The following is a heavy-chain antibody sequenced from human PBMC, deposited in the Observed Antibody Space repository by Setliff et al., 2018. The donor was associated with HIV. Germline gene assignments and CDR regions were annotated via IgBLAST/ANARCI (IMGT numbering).Heavy chain of an antibody. CDR3: ARGDPFTDFDS. V-gene: IGHV4-39*01. J-gene: IGHJ4*02. D-gene: IGHD3-16*01. CDR2: AHYSGTT. Sequence: SETLSLTCTISGGSISSSEYYWGWIRQPPGKGLEWIGNAHYSGTTHSSPALKSRVTMSVDTSKNQFSLKLTSVTAADTAVYYCARGDPFTDFDSWGQGTLVTVSS. CDR1: GGSISSSEYY.